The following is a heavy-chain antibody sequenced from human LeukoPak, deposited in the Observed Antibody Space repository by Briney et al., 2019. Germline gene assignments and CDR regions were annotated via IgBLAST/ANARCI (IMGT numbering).Heavy chain of an antibody. D-gene: IGHD6-25*01. Sequence: GGSLRLSCAASGFTFSSYWMHWVRQAPGKGLVWVSRINSDGSSTSYADSVKGRFTISRDNAKNTLYLQMNSLGAEDTAVYYCARGGRQGACDIWGQGTMVTVSS. J-gene: IGHJ3*02. CDR2: INSDGSST. CDR1: GFTFSSYW. V-gene: IGHV3-74*01. CDR3: ARGGRQGACDI.